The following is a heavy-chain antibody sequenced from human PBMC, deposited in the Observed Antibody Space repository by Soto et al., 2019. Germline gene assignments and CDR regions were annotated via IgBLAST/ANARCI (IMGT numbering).Heavy chain of an antibody. Sequence: GASVKVSCKASGYTFTSYGISWVRQAPGQGLEWMGWISAYNGNTNYAQKLQGRVTMTTDTSTSTAYMELRSLRSDDTAVYYCARDGAVIGGKVPAATSYDYWGQGTLVTVSS. J-gene: IGHJ4*02. D-gene: IGHD2-2*01. CDR3: ARDGAVIGGKVPAATSYDY. CDR2: ISAYNGNT. V-gene: IGHV1-18*01. CDR1: GYTFTSYG.